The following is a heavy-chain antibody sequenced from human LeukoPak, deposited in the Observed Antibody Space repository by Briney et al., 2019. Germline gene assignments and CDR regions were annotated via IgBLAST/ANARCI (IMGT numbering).Heavy chain of an antibody. J-gene: IGHJ4*02. V-gene: IGHV3-23*01. Sequence: ETLSLTCAVYGGSFSGYYWSWIRQPPGKGLEWVSAISGSGGSTYYADSVKGRFTISRDNSENTLYLQMNSLRAEDTAVYYCSARATTSVDYWGQGTLVTVSS. D-gene: IGHD1-26*01. CDR3: SARATTSVDY. CDR2: ISGSGGST. CDR1: GGSFSGYY.